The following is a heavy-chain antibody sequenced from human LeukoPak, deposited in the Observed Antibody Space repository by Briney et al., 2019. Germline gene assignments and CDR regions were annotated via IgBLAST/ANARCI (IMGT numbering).Heavy chain of an antibody. CDR1: GGSISSYY. Sequence: PSETLSLTCTVSGGSISSYYWSWIRQPPGKGLEWIGYIYYSGSTNYNPSLKSRVTISVDTSKNQFSLKLSSVTAADTAMYYCARDVGSGWYGYWGQGTLVTVSS. V-gene: IGHV4-59*01. CDR2: IYYSGST. D-gene: IGHD6-19*01. CDR3: ARDVGSGWYGY. J-gene: IGHJ4*02.